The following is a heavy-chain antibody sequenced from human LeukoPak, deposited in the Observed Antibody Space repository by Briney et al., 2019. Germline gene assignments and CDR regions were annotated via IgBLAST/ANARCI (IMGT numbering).Heavy chain of an antibody. CDR1: GGSFSGYY. V-gene: IGHV4-34*01. D-gene: IGHD1-20*01. CDR2: INHSGST. CDR3: ARAGITGSWDY. J-gene: IGHJ4*02. Sequence: SETLSLTCAVYGGSFSGYYWSWIRQPPGKGLEWIGEINHSGSTNYNPSLKSRVTISVDTSKNQFSLKLSSVTAADTAVYYCARAGITGSWDYWGQGTLVTVSS.